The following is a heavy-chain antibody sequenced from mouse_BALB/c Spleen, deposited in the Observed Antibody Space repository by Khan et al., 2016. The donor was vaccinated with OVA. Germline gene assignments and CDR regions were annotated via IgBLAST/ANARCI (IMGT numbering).Heavy chain of an antibody. Sequence: VQPQESGPCLGAPLQSLANTMNGPGFSLTTYGVQWGRPPSGKGLEWAVVVWRDGNTKYNSVFKSRPSISKDNSKSQVFFKMNSLQTDDTAMYYCARWFDGYSSLYAMDYWGQGTSVTVSS. CDR2: VWRDGNT. CDR1: GFSLTTYG. D-gene: IGHD2-3*01. CDR3: ARWFDGYSSLYAMDY. V-gene: IGHV2-6*03. J-gene: IGHJ4*01.